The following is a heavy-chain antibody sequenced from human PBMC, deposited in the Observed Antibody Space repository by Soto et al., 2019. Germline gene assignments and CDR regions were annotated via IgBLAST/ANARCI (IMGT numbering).Heavy chain of an antibody. D-gene: IGHD6-25*01. CDR3: TTVSPRIAEASGYYGMDV. J-gene: IGHJ6*02. CDR1: GFTFSNAW. V-gene: IGHV3-15*07. Sequence: GGSLRLSCAASGFTFSNAWMNWVRQAPGKGLEWFGRIKSKTDGGTTDYAAPVKGRFTISRDDSKNTLYLQMNSLKTEDTAVYYCTTVSPRIAEASGYYGMDVWGQGTTVTVSS. CDR2: IKSKTDGGTT.